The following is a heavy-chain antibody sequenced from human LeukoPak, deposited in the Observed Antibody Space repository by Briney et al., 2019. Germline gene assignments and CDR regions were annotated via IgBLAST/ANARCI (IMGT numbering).Heavy chain of an antibody. V-gene: IGHV1-69*05. Sequence: GASVKVSRKASGGTFSGYAISWVRQAPGQGLEWMGRIIPIFGTANYAQKFQGRVTITTDESTSTAYMELSSLRSEDTAVYYCARGMTAPLFDMDVWGKGTTVTVSS. D-gene: IGHD2-21*01. CDR1: GGTFSGYA. CDR2: IIPIFGTA. J-gene: IGHJ6*03. CDR3: ARGMTAPLFDMDV.